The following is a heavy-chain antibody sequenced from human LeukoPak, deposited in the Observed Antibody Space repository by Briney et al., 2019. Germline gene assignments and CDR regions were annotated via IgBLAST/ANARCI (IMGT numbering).Heavy chain of an antibody. Sequence: AGGSLRLSCAASGFTFSSQNMNWARQAPGKGLEWVAYISTSGDSTKYADSVEGRFTISRDNAENSPFLLMNSLRVDYTFQEEDGKKDYMDVWGKGTPVTVS. CDR2: ISTSGDST. D-gene: IGHD5-24*01. CDR1: GFTFSSQN. J-gene: IGHJ6*03. CDR3: GKKDYMDV. V-gene: IGHV3-21*06.